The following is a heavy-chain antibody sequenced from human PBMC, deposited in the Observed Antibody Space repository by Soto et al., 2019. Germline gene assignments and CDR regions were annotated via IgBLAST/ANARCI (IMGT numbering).Heavy chain of an antibody. V-gene: IGHV4-34*01. J-gene: IGHJ6*03. D-gene: IGHD3-10*01. CDR1: GGSFSGYY. CDR3: ARGNRGVRGVIFEYYYYYMDV. Sequence: SETLSLTCAVYGGSFSGYYWSWIRQPPGKGLEWIGEINHSGSTNYNPSLKSRVTISVDTSKNQFSLKLSSVTAADTAVYYCARGNRGVRGVIFEYYYYYMDVWGKGTTVTVSS. CDR2: INHSGST.